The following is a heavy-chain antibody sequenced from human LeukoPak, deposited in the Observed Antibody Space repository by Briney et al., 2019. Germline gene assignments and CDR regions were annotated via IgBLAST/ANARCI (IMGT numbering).Heavy chain of an antibody. CDR3: ARLVWLGESPGSWFDS. CDR2: IHYSGGT. J-gene: IGHJ5*01. CDR1: GGSITSHF. V-gene: IGHV4-59*11. Sequence: PSETLSLTCSVSGGSITSHFWSWIRQPPGKGLEWIGYIHYSGGTNYNPSLKSRVTISPDTSKNQLFLKLNSVTAADTAVYYCARLVWLGESPGSWFDSWGQGTLVTVSS. D-gene: IGHD3-10*01.